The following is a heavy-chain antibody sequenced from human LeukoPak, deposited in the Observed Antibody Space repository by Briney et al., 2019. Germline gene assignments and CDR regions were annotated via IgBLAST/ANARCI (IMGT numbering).Heavy chain of an antibody. Sequence: WMGIIYPGDSDTRYSPSFQGQVTISADKSISTAYLQWSSLRASDTAIYYCARQSGGGYFDYWGQGTLVTVSS. D-gene: IGHD2-15*01. V-gene: IGHV5-51*01. CDR3: ARQSGGGYFDY. CDR2: IYPGDSDT. J-gene: IGHJ4*02.